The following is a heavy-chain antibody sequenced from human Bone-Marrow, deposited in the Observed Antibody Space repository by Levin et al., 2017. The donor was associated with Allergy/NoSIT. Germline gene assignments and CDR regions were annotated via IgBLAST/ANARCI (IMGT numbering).Heavy chain of an antibody. CDR3: VRGKGLVVATDYYNNGVDV. J-gene: IGHJ6*02. Sequence: GESLKISCAASGFTFNSYSMNWVRQAPGKGLEWVSSITSFSTYIDYADSVKGRFTISRDNAKNSLLLQMNGLRAEDTAVYYCVRGKGLVVATDYYNNGVDVWGQGTTVTVSS. CDR1: GFTFNSYS. D-gene: IGHD1-26*01. CDR2: ITSFSTYI. V-gene: IGHV3-21*01.